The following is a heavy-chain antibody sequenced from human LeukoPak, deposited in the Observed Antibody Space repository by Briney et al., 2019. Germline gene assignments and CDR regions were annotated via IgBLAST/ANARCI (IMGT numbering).Heavy chain of an antibody. CDR3: ARLIEYRTSSRVFDI. D-gene: IGHD6-6*01. J-gene: IGHJ3*02. Sequence: ASVKVSCKASGYSLTTYGITWVRQAAGQGLEWMGWITTYNGNTNYARKLQGRVTMTTDTSTNTAYMELGRLRPDDTAVYYCARLIEYRTSSRVFDIWGQGTMVTVSS. CDR1: GYSLTTYG. V-gene: IGHV1-18*01. CDR2: ITTYNGNT.